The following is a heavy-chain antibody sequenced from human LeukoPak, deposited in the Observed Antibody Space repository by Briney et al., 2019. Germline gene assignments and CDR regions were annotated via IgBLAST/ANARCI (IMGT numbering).Heavy chain of an antibody. D-gene: IGHD3-3*01. V-gene: IGHV1-69*13. CDR3: ARMGHYDFWSGYWVLPDADY. J-gene: IGHJ4*02. CDR1: GGTFSSYA. CDR2: IIPIFGTA. Sequence: ASVKVSCKASGGTFSSYAISWVRQAPGQGLEWMGGIIPIFGTANYAQKFQGRVTITADESTSTAYMELSSLRSEDTAVYYCARMGHYDFWSGYWVLPDADYWGQGTLVTVSS.